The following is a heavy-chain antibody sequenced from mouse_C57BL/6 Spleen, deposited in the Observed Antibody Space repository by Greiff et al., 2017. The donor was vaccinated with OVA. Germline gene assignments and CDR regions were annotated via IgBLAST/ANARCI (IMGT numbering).Heavy chain of an antibody. V-gene: IGHV1-55*01. Sequence: QVQLQQSGAELVKPGASVKMPCKASGYTFTSYWITWVKQRPGQGLEWIGDIYPGSGSTNYNEKFKSKATLTVDTSSSTAYMQLSSLTSEDSAVYYCARGDYYGSKGYWGQGTTLTVSS. J-gene: IGHJ2*01. CDR3: ARGDYYGSKGY. D-gene: IGHD1-1*01. CDR1: GYTFTSYW. CDR2: IYPGSGST.